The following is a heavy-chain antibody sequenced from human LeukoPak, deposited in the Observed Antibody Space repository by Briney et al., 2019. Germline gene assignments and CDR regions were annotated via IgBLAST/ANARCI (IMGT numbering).Heavy chain of an antibody. Sequence: GESLKISCKGSGYSFTSYWIGWVRQMPGKGLEWRGIIYPAHSDTRYSPSFQGKLPISAEKSISPAYLQWSSLKASDTAMYYCASQYCSSTSCYNAFDIWGQGTMVTVSS. CDR3: ASQYCSSTSCYNAFDI. D-gene: IGHD2-2*02. CDR2: IYPAHSDT. J-gene: IGHJ3*02. CDR1: GYSFTSYW. V-gene: IGHV5-51*01.